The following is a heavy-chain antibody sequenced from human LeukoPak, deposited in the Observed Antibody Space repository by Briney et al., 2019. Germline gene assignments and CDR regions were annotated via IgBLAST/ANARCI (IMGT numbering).Heavy chain of an antibody. J-gene: IGHJ4*02. CDR1: GYSLTSYW. V-gene: IGHV5-10-1*01. Sequence: GESLKISCKGSGYSLTSYWISWVRQMPGKGLEWMGRIDPSDSYSNYSPSFQGHVTISVDKSISTAYLHWSSLKASDTAMYYCARARNEILAGYYSLDYWGQGTLVTVSP. CDR3: ARARNEILAGYYSLDY. CDR2: IDPSDSYS. D-gene: IGHD3-9*01.